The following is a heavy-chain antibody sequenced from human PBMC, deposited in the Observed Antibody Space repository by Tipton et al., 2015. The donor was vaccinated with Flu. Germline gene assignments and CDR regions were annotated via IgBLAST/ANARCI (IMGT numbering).Heavy chain of an antibody. CDR2: ISGDGGGK. V-gene: IGHV3-64*02. Sequence: LRLSCAASGFTFRDYSMHWVRQAPGKGLEYVSAISGDGGGKYYVDSVKDRFTISRDNSKNTLYLQMGSLRPEDMAVYYCARVGPGGVYDYWGQGALVTVSS. D-gene: IGHD2-8*01. CDR3: ARVGPGGVYDY. J-gene: IGHJ4*02. CDR1: GFTFRDYS.